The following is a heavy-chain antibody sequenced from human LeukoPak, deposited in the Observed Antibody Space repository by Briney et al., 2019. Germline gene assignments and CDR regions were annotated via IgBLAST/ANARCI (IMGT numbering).Heavy chain of an antibody. V-gene: IGHV1-69*13. Sequence: ASVTVSCKASGGTFSSYAISWVRQAPGQGLEWMGGIIPIFGTANYAQKFQGRVTITADESTSTAYMELSSLRSEDTAVYYCARPIPHSSWSVAFDYWGQGTLVTVSS. CDR3: ARPIPHSSWSVAFDY. CDR2: IIPIFGTA. J-gene: IGHJ4*02. D-gene: IGHD6-13*01. CDR1: GGTFSSYA.